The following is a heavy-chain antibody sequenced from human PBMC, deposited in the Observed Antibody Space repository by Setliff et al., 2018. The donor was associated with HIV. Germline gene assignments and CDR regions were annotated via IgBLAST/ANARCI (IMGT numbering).Heavy chain of an antibody. D-gene: IGHD6-19*01. Sequence: SVKVSCKASGGPFSSYSITWVRQAPGQGLEWMGRIIPMFSIPNYSQRFQGRVTITADRSTNTVYMELSSLRSDETAVYYCARVGRSVTGPWGQGTLVTVSS. CDR3: ARVGRSVTGP. CDR1: GGPFSSYS. V-gene: IGHV1-69*04. CDR2: IIPMFSIP. J-gene: IGHJ5*02.